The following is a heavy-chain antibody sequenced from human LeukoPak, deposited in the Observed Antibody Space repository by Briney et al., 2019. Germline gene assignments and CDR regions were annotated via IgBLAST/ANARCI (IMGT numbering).Heavy chain of an antibody. CDR3: AKNLPAAIFDDYHYGMDV. Sequence: PGGSLRLSCAASGFTFSSYAMSWVRQAPGKGLEWVSAISGSGGSTYYADSVKGRFTISRDNSKNTLYLQMNSLRAEDTAVYYCAKNLPAAIFDDYHYGMDVWGQGTTVTVSS. D-gene: IGHD2-2*02. CDR1: GFTFSSYA. J-gene: IGHJ6*02. CDR2: ISGSGGST. V-gene: IGHV3-23*01.